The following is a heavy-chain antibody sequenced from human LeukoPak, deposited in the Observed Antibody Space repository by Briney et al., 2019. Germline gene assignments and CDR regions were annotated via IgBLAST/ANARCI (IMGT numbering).Heavy chain of an antibody. CDR1: GGSISSGGYS. D-gene: IGHD3-10*01. V-gene: IGHV4-30-4*07. J-gene: IGHJ4*02. CDR3: ARFLWFGEFLDY. CDR2: IYDSGST. Sequence: PSQTLSLTCAVSGGSISSGGYSWNWIRQPPGKGLEWIGYIYDSGSTYYNPSLKSRVAISKDTSKNQFSLKLSSVTAADTAVYYCARFLWFGEFLDYWGQGTLVTVSS.